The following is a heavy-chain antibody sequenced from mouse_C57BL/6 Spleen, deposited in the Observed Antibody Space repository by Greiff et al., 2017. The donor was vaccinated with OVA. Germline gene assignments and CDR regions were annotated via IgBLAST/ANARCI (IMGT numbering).Heavy chain of an antibody. CDR1: GYTFTDYN. CDR2: INPNNGGT. J-gene: IGHJ2*01. CDR3: AIGGYYGKPFDY. V-gene: IGHV1-22*01. Sequence: VQLQQSGPELVKPGASVKMSCKASGYTFTDYNMHWVKQSHGKSLEWIGYINPNNGGTSYNPKFKGKATLTVNKSSSTAYMELRSLTSEDSAVYYCAIGGYYGKPFDYWGQGTTLTVSS. D-gene: IGHD2-1*01.